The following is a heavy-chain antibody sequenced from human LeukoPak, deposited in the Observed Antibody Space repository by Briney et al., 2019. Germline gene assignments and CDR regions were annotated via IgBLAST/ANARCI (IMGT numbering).Heavy chain of an antibody. V-gene: IGHV3-48*04. CDR2: ISSSSSTI. Sequence: GGSLRLSCAASGFTFSSYSMNWVRQAPGKGLEWVSYISSSSSTIYYADSVKGRFTISRDNAKNSLYLQMNSLSAEDTAVYYCAREGNYGSGSYYNEASFGYYYYYMDVWGKGTTVTVSS. CDR1: GFTFSSYS. J-gene: IGHJ6*03. D-gene: IGHD3-10*01. CDR3: AREGNYGSGSYYNEASFGYYYYYMDV.